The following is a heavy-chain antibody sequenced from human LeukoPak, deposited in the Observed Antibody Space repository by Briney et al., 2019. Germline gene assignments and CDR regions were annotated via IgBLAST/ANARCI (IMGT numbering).Heavy chain of an antibody. CDR2: MNPSNGNT. CDR1: GYTLTSYG. CDR3: ARGHWSGTSCYPFDY. J-gene: IGHJ4*02. D-gene: IGHD2-2*01. Sequence: ASVKVSCKASGYTLTSYGINWVRQATGQGLEWMGWMNPSNGNTGYAQKFQGRVTMPRNTSISTAYMELSSLKSDDTAVYFCARGHWSGTSCYPFDYWGQGTLVTVSS. V-gene: IGHV1-8*01.